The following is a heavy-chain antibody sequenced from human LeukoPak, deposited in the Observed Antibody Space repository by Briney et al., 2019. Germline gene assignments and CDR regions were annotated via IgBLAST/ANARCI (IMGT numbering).Heavy chain of an antibody. V-gene: IGHV3-48*01. CDR2: ISSFSGTI. Sequence: GGSLRLSCAASGFTFSTYWMHWVRQAPGKGLEWVSYISSFSGTINYADSVKGRFTISGDNAKNSLYLQMNSLRAEDTAVYYCARDQGGVGYWGQGTLVTVSS. CDR1: GFTFSTYW. J-gene: IGHJ4*02. CDR3: ARDQGGVGY. D-gene: IGHD3-16*01.